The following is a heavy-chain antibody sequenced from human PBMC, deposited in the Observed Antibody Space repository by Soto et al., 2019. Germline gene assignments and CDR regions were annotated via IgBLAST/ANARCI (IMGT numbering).Heavy chain of an antibody. CDR3: AKDPRDWDLEYMDV. J-gene: IGHJ6*03. CDR2: ISGSGGST. Sequence: GGSLRLSCAASGFTFSSYAMSWVRQAPGKGLEWVSAISGSGGSTYYADSVKGRFTISRDNSKNTLYLQMNSLRAEDTAVYYCAKDPRDWDLEYMDVWGKGTTVTVSS. CDR1: GFTFSSYA. V-gene: IGHV3-23*01. D-gene: IGHD3-9*01.